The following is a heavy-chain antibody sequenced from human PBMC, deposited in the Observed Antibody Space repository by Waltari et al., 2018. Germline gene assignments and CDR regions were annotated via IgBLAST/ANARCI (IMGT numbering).Heavy chain of an antibody. CDR1: GGSISSHY. D-gene: IGHD3-9*01. J-gene: IGHJ6*02. CDR3: TRDKYYDILTEGMDV. V-gene: IGHV4-59*11. CDR2: IYYSGST. Sequence: QVQLQESGPGLVKPSETLSLTCTVSGGSISSHYWSWIRQPPGKGLEWIGYIYYSGSTNYNPSLKSRVTISVDTSKNQFSLKLSSVTAADTAVYYCTRDKYYDILTEGMDVWGQGTTVTVSS.